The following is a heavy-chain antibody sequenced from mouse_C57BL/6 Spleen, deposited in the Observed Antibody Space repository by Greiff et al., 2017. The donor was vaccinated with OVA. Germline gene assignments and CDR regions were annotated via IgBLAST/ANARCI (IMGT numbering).Heavy chain of an antibody. CDR1: GYTFPSYW. V-gene: IGHV1-72*01. CDR3: ARVATVVAADFDY. Sequence: QVQLKESGAELVKPGASVKLSCKACGYTFPSYWMHWVKQRPGRGLEWIGRIDPNSGGTKYNEKFKSKATLTVDKPSSTAYMQLSSLTSEDSAVYYCARVATVVAADFDYWGQGTTLTVSS. J-gene: IGHJ2*01. CDR2: IDPNSGGT. D-gene: IGHD1-1*01.